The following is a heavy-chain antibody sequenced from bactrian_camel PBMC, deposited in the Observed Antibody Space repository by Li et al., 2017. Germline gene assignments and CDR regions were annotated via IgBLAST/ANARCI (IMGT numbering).Heavy chain of an antibody. Sequence: HVQLVESGGGSVQAGGSLRLSCAASGYTYNRNCMAWFRQRPGKEREGVARINTNSGYADYPSSVKGRFAISRDNTKNTVHLQLNDLKPEDAGIYFCAKDQRVRGWMVSSGVEYDFWGQGTQVTVS. CDR2: INTNSGYA. J-gene: IGHJ4*01. V-gene: IGHV3S1*01. CDR3: AKDQRVRGWMVSSGVEYDF. CDR1: GYTYNRNC. D-gene: IGHD3*01.